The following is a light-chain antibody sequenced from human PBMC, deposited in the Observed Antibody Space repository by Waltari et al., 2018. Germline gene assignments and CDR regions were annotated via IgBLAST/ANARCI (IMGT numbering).Light chain of an antibody. V-gene: IGKV1-39*01. CDR2: TTH. CDR3: QQSYGPPFT. Sequence: DIQMTQSPSSLFASVGDRVTISCRARQSIHTYVNWYQQRPGKAPKLLIVTTHSLQSGVTSRFSGSGSGTDFTLTINNLQPEDFATYYCQQSYGPPFTFGPGTRVDIQ. CDR1: QSIHTY. J-gene: IGKJ3*01.